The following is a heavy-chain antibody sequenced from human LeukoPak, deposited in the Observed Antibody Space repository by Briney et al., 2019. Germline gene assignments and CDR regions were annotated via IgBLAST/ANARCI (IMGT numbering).Heavy chain of an antibody. CDR3: ARGAKANWGYVWYFDL. J-gene: IGHJ2*01. CDR1: GFTFSSYW. CDR2: INSDGSST. Sequence: GGSLRLSCAASGFTFSSYWMHWVRQAPGKGLVWVSRINSDGSSTSYADSVKGRFTISRDNAKNTLYLQMHSLRAEDTAVYYCARGAKANWGYVWYFDLWGRGTLVTVSS. D-gene: IGHD7-27*01. V-gene: IGHV3-74*01.